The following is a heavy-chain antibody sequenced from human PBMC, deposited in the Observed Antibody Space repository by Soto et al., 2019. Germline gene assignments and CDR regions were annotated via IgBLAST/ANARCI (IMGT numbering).Heavy chain of an antibody. CDR1: GGSFSGYY. D-gene: IGHD6-19*01. J-gene: IGHJ4*02. Sequence: SETLSLTCAVYGGSFSGYYWSWIRQPPGKGLEWIGEINHSGSTNYNPSLKSRVTISVDKSKNQFSLKLSSVTAADTAVYYCARRYSSGWSTRGYFDYWGQGTLVTVSS. CDR2: INHSGST. V-gene: IGHV4-34*01. CDR3: ARRYSSGWSTRGYFDY.